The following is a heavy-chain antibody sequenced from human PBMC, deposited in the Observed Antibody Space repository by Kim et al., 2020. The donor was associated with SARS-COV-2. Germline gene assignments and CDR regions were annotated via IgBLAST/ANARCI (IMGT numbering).Heavy chain of an antibody. D-gene: IGHD2-2*02. Sequence: ASVKVSCKASGYTFTGYYMHWVRQAPGQGLEWMGWINPNSGGTNYAQKFQGRVTMTRDTSISTAYMELSRLRSDDTAVYYCARGIVVVPAAIGGYYYYGMDVWGQGTTVTVSS. CDR3: ARGIVVVPAAIGGYYYYGMDV. CDR1: GYTFTGYY. V-gene: IGHV1-2*02. J-gene: IGHJ6*02. CDR2: INPNSGGT.